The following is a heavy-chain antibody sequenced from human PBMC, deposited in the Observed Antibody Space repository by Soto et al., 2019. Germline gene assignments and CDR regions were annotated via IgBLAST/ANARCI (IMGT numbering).Heavy chain of an antibody. CDR1: GYTFTGYY. CDR2: INPNSGGT. CDR3: ARDQQPQENYYYYGMDV. J-gene: IGHJ6*02. V-gene: IGHV1-2*04. Sequence: ASVTVSCQASGYTFTGYYMHLVRQAPGQGLEWMGWINPNSGGTNYAQKFQGWVTMTRDTSISTAYMELSRLRSDDTAVYYCARDQQPQENYYYYGMDVWGQGTTVTVSS. D-gene: IGHD6-13*01.